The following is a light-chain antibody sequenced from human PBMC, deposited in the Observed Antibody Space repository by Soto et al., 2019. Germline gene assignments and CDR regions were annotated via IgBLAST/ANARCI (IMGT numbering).Light chain of an antibody. J-gene: IGKJ2*01. CDR2: GAS. Sequence: EIVLTQSPGTLSLSPGERATLSCRASQSVSSSYLAWYQQKPGQAPRLLIYGASSRATGIPDRFSGSGSGTDLTLTISRLEPEDFAVYVCKQYASSPPTYTFGQGTKLEIK. CDR3: KQYASSPPTYT. V-gene: IGKV3-20*01. CDR1: QSVSSSY.